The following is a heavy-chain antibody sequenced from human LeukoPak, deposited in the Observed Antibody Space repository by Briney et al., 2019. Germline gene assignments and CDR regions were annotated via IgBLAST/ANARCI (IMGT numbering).Heavy chain of an antibody. V-gene: IGHV3-23*01. CDR2: ISHSGGST. J-gene: IGHJ4*02. CDR1: GFTFKTYV. Sequence: GGSLRLSCGASGFTFKTYVMNWVRQAPGKGLDWVSGISHSGGSTYYAESVTGRFTISRDNSKNTLYLQMNSLRAEDTAVYYCAKGKGVTTLNVGPYFDYWGQGALVTVSS. D-gene: IGHD4-11*01. CDR3: AKGKGVTTLNVGPYFDY.